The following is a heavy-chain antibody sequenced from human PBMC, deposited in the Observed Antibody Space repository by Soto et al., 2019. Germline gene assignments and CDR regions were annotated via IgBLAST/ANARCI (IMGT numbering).Heavy chain of an antibody. Sequence: ASVKISCKASGYTFTSYGISWVRQAPGQGLEWMGWISAYNGNTNYAQKLQGRVTMTTDTSTSTAYMELRSLRSDDTAVYYCARACGLFDYVWGSYRFFYLEYWGQGTLVTVS. J-gene: IGHJ4*02. CDR1: GYTFTSYG. V-gene: IGHV1-18*01. CDR2: ISAYNGNT. D-gene: IGHD3-16*02. CDR3: ARACGLFDYVWGSYRFFYLEY.